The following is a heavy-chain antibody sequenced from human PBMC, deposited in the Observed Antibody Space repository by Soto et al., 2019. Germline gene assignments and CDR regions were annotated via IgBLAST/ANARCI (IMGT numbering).Heavy chain of an antibody. CDR2: INPNSGGT. V-gene: IGHV1-2*04. Sequence: GASVKVSCKASGYTFTGYYMHWVRQAPGQGLEWMGWINPNSGGTNYAQKFQGWVTMTRDTSISTAYMELSRLRSDDTAVYYCARDQFPHYYYYGMDVRGQGTTVTVSS. CDR1: GYTFTGYY. J-gene: IGHJ6*02. CDR3: ARDQFPHYYYYGMDV.